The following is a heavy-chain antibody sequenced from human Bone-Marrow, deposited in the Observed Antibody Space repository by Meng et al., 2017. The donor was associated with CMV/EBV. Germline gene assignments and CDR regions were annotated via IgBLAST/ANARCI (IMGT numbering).Heavy chain of an antibody. V-gene: IGHV1-2*02. D-gene: IGHD3-3*01. Sequence: ASVKVSCKADGYTFTLYYIHWVRQAPGQGLEWMGWINPNTGGTDSAQRFQGRVSMTGDTSTSTAYLELSRLTSDDTALYYCARGRIFGSYWGQGTPVTVSS. CDR3: ARGRIFGSY. CDR1: GYTFTLYY. J-gene: IGHJ4*02. CDR2: INPNTGGT.